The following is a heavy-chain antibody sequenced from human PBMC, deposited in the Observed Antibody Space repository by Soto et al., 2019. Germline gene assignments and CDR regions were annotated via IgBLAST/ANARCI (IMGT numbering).Heavy chain of an antibody. D-gene: IGHD4-17*01. CDR1: GFTFGASA. CDR2: VGSKGETYAT. Sequence: GGSLRLSCAASGFTFGASALQWVRQASGKGLEWLGRVGSKGETYATTYAASVKGRFTISRDDSKKTAYLQMNNLTSEDTAVYFCAAEIDDYADFNHWGQGTPVTVSS. J-gene: IGHJ5*02. CDR3: AAEIDDYADFNH. V-gene: IGHV3-73*01.